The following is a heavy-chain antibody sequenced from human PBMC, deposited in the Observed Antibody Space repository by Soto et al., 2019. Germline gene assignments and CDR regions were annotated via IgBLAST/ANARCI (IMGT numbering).Heavy chain of an antibody. Sequence: HPGGSLRLSCTGSGFSFSDYEMHWVRQAPGKGLEWVASISYDGSNPHYAESVRGRFIVSRDNSEKTLYLHMSNLTVADTGVYYSARRLSAPAGGDHWGQGTLVTVSS. CDR2: ISYDGSNP. J-gene: IGHJ4*02. CDR1: GFSFSDYE. CDR3: ARRLSAPAGGDH. V-gene: IGHV3-30-3*01. D-gene: IGHD3-16*01.